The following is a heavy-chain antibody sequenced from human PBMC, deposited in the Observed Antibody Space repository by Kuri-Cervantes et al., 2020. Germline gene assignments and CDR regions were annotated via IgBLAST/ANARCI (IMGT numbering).Heavy chain of an antibody. CDR1: GYSISSGYY. J-gene: IGHJ4*02. D-gene: IGHD4-17*01. CDR2: IYHSGSA. V-gene: IGHV4-38-2*02. Sequence: SETLSLTCAISGYSISSGYYWGWIRQPPGKGLQWLGTIYHSGSAYYKPSLKRRVTISVDTSKNRFSLKLSSLTAADTAVYYCARDNVLLDYGDYGDYWGQGTLVTVS. CDR3: ARDNVLLDYGDYGDY.